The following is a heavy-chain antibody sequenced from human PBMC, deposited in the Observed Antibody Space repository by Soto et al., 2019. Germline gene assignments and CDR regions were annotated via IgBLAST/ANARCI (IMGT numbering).Heavy chain of an antibody. D-gene: IGHD3-22*01. J-gene: IGHJ4*02. CDR2: IIPIFGTA. CDR1: GGTFSSYA. Sequence: SVKVSCKASGGTFSSYAISWVRQAPGQGLEWMGGIIPIFGTANYAQKFQGRVTITADESTSTAYMKLSSLRSEDTAVYYCARETPTYYYDSSGPGPFDYWGQGTLVTSPQ. V-gene: IGHV1-69*13. CDR3: ARETPTYYYDSSGPGPFDY.